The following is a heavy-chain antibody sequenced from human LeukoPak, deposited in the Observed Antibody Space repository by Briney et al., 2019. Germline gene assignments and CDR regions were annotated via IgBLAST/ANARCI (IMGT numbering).Heavy chain of an antibody. CDR3: ARERLTANDY. Sequence: GRSLRLSRAASGFTFSSYAMHWVRQAPGKGLEWVAVISYDGSNKYYADSVKGRFTISRDNSKNTLCLQMNSLRAEDTAVYYCARERLTANDYWGQGTLVTVSS. D-gene: IGHD2-21*02. CDR2: ISYDGSNK. J-gene: IGHJ4*02. V-gene: IGHV3-30*04. CDR1: GFTFSSYA.